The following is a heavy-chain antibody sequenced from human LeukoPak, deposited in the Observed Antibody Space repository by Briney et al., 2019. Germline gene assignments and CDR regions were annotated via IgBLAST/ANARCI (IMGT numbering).Heavy chain of an antibody. CDR3: ATDYYVSGSYYRLFY. V-gene: IGHV3-74*01. CDR1: GFTFGTYW. CDR2: INSDGGTT. D-gene: IGHD3-10*01. J-gene: IGHJ4*02. Sequence: PLGGSLRLSCGASGFTFGTYWMHWVRQAPGKGLVWVSGINSDGGTTTYADSVKGRFTISRDNAKNTLYLQMNNLRAEDTAIYYCATDYYVSGSYYRLFYWGQGTLVTVSS.